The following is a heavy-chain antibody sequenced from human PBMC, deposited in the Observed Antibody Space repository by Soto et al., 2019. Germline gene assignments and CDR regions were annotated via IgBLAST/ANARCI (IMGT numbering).Heavy chain of an antibody. CDR3: ASSIVVVTALDY. Sequence: QVQLVQSGAEEKKPGASVKVSCKASGYTFTSYAMHWVRQAPGQRLEWMGWINAGNGNTKYSQKFQGRVTITRDTSASTAYMELSSLRSKDTAVYYCASSIVVVTALDYWGQGTLVTVSS. J-gene: IGHJ4*02. CDR2: INAGNGNT. CDR1: GYTFTSYA. D-gene: IGHD2-21*02. V-gene: IGHV1-3*05.